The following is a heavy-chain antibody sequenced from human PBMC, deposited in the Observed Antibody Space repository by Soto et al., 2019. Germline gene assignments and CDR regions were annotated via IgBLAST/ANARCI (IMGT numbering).Heavy chain of an antibody. J-gene: IGHJ4*02. CDR2: VIPVFNTS. V-gene: IGHV1-69*01. CDR1: GGAFGRYS. CDR3: ARGDELTAVTIFEY. Sequence: QVQLEQSGPEVKRPGTSVKVSCKASGGAFGRYSVSWVRQAPVQGLEWIGGVIPVFNTSNYSLKLQGRVAIFADLSTSSVFMELRSLRSEDTALYYCARGDELTAVTIFEYWGQGTLVTVSS. D-gene: IGHD4-17*01.